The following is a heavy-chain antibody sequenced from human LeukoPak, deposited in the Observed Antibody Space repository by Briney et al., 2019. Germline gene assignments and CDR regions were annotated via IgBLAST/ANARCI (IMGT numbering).Heavy chain of an antibody. V-gene: IGHV3-23*01. CDR3: ARDFSDVRGNIFDS. Sequence: GGSLRLSCAASGFTFSRYGMSWVRQAPGKGLGWVSAISGSGGRTYYADSVKGRFTISRDNAKNSVYLQMNSLRAEDTAVYYCARDFSDVRGNIFDSWGQGTLVTVSS. D-gene: IGHD3-10*02. J-gene: IGHJ4*02. CDR1: GFTFSRYG. CDR2: ISGSGGRT.